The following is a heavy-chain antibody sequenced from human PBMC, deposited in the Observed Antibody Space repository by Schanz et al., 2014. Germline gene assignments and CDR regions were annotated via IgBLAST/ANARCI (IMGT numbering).Heavy chain of an antibody. CDR3: AKDLYKYGIFDS. J-gene: IGHJ5*01. CDR1: GFTFSSYG. Sequence: VQLVESGGGVVQPGRSLRLSCAASGFTFSSYGMSWVRQAPGKGLEWVSNISPTGSSTYYADSVKGRFTISRDNSRKTLYLQMNSLRADDTAVYYCAKDLYKYGIFDSWGQGTLVTVSA. V-gene: IGHV3-23*04. D-gene: IGHD1-1*01. CDR2: ISPTGSST.